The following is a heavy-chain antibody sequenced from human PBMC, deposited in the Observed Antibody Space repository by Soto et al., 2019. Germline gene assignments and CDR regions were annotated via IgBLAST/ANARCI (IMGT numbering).Heavy chain of an antibody. V-gene: IGHV4-59*08. J-gene: IGHJ6*03. CDR2: IYYSGST. D-gene: IGHD2-8*01. CDR1: GGYISSYY. CDR3: AKLMVGYYYMDV. Sequence: SETLSLTCTVSGGYISSYYWSWIRQPPGKGLEWIGYIYYSGSTNYNPSLKSRVTISVDTSKNQFSLKLSSVTAADTAVYYCAKLMVGYYYMDVWGKGTTVTVSS.